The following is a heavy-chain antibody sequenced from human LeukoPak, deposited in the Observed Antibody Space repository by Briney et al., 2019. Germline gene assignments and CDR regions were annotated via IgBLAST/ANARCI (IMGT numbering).Heavy chain of an antibody. CDR1: GGSISSGGYY. Sequence: SETLSLTCTVSGGSISSGGYYWSWIRQHPGKGLEWIGYIYYSGSTYYNPSLKSRVTISVDTSKNQFSLKLSSVTAADTAVYYCAREVRTDDSSGYHHYFDYWGQGTLVTVSS. CDR2: IYYSGST. J-gene: IGHJ4*02. V-gene: IGHV4-31*03. D-gene: IGHD3-22*01. CDR3: AREVRTDDSSGYHHYFDY.